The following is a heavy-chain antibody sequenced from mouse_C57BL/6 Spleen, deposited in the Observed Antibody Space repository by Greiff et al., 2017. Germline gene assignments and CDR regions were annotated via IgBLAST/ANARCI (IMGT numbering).Heavy chain of an antibody. CDR2: INPNYGNT. CDR3: ARSGDYDVCDY. J-gene: IGHJ2*01. Sequence: EVQLQQSGPELVKPGASVKLSCTASGYSFTDYNMNWVKQRTGQGLEWIGGINPNYGNTSYNPKFQGKATLTVDKSSSTAYMQLNSLTSEDSAVYYCARSGDYDVCDYWGQGTTRTVSS. CDR1: GYSFTDYN. V-gene: IGHV1-39*01. D-gene: IGHD2-4*01.